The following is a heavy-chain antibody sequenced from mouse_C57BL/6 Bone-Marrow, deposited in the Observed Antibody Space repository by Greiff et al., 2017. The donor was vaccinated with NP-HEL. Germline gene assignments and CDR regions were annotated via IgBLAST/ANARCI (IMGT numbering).Heavy chain of an antibody. D-gene: IGHD3-3*01. CDR1: GYTFTSYC. V-gene: IGHV1-7*01. J-gene: IGHJ3*01. CDR2: INPSSGYT. Sequence: VQLQQSGGELAQPGASVKLSCTASGYTFTSYCMHWVKQRPGQGLEWIGYINPSSGYTKYNQNVKDKSTLTADKSSSTAYLHLSRLKYEDSAVYYCARQGRRAWFAYWGKGTLVTVSA. CDR3: ARQGRRAWFAY.